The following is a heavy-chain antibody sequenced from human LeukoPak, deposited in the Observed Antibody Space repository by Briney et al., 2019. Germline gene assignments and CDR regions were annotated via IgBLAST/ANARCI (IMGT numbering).Heavy chain of an antibody. J-gene: IGHJ4*02. CDR2: INPNSGAT. CDR1: GYTFTGYY. Sequence: ASVKVSYKAFGYTFTGYYMHWMRQAPGQGLEWMAWINPNSGATNYAPKFQGRVTLTRDTSITTAYMELSRLRSDDTAVYYCARDFGRYSGYDFDFWGQGTLVTVSS. CDR3: ARDFGRYSGYDFDF. D-gene: IGHD5-12*01. V-gene: IGHV1-2*02.